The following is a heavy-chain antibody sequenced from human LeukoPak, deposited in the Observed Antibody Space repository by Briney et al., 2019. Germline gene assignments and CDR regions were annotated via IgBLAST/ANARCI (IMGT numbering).Heavy chain of an antibody. CDR2: MNPNSGNT. V-gene: IGHV1-8*03. J-gene: IGHJ6*03. CDR1: GYTFTSYD. Sequence: GASVKVSCKASGYTFTSYDINWVRQATGQGLEWVGWMNPNSGNTGYAQKFQGRVTITRNTSISTAYMELSSLRSEDTAVYYCARNLPYSSSWYYYYYYMNVWGKGTTVTVSS. CDR3: ARNLPYSSSWYYYYYYMNV. D-gene: IGHD6-13*01.